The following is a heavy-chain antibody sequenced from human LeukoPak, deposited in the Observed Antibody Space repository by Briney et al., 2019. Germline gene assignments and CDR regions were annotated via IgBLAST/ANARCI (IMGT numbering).Heavy chain of an antibody. V-gene: IGHV3-74*01. CDR3: ARISDASSGYFDY. Sequence: GGSLRLSCAASGFTFNSYWMHWVRHDPGKGLVWVSHITSDGTNTNYAASVKGRFTISRDNAKNTLYLQMNSLGAEDTAVYYCARISDASSGYFDYWGQGTLVTVSS. D-gene: IGHD3-22*01. CDR2: ITSDGTNT. CDR1: GFTFNSYW. J-gene: IGHJ4*02.